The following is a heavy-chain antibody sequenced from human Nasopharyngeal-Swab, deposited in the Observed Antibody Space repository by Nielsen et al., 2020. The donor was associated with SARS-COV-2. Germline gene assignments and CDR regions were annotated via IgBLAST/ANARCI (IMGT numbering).Heavy chain of an antibody. CDR3: ARGSAVAGIGMRDAFDI. Sequence: ASVKVSCKASGYTFTGYYMHWVRQAPGQGLEWMGRLNPNSGGTNYEQKFQGRVTMTRDTSISTAYMELSRLRSADTAVYYCARGSAVAGIGMRDAFDIWGQGTMVTVSS. D-gene: IGHD6-19*01. CDR2: LNPNSGGT. CDR1: GYTFTGYY. J-gene: IGHJ3*02. V-gene: IGHV1-2*06.